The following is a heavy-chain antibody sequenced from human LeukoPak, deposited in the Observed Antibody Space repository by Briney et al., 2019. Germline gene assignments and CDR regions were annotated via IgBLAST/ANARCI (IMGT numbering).Heavy chain of an antibody. CDR3: AKDSGVVVVPAAMTFDY. D-gene: IGHD2-2*01. Sequence: GGSLRLPCAASGFTFDDYAMHWVRQAPGKGLEWVSGISWNSGSIGYADSVKGRFTISRDNAKNSLYLQMNSLRAEDTALYYCAKDSGVVVVPAAMTFDYWGQGTLVTVSS. CDR2: ISWNSGSI. CDR1: GFTFDDYA. J-gene: IGHJ4*02. V-gene: IGHV3-9*01.